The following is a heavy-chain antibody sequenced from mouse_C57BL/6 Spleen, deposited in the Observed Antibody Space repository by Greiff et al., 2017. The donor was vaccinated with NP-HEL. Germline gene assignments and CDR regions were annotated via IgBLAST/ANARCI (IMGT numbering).Heavy chain of an antibody. J-gene: IGHJ4*01. V-gene: IGHV1-82*01. D-gene: IGHD2-5*01. CDR2: IYPGDGDT. CDR3: AKTYYSTQPLFYAMDY. CDR1: GYAFSSSW. Sequence: QVQLQQSGPELVKPGASVKISCKASGYAFSSSWMNWVKQRPGKGLEWIGRIYPGDGDTNYNGKFKGKATLTADKSSSTAYMQLSSLTSEDSAVYFCAKTYYSTQPLFYAMDYWGQGTSVTVSS.